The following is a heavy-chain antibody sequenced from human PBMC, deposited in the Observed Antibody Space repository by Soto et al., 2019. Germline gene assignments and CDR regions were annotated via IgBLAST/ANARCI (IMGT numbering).Heavy chain of an antibody. J-gene: IGHJ6*02. Sequence: ASVKVSCKASGGTFSSYAISWVRQAPGQGLEWMGGIIPIFGTANYAQKFQGRVTITADKSTSTAYMELSSLRSEDTAVYYCARVTSMVRGFGKFPYGMDVWAKGPRSPSP. CDR3: ARVTSMVRGFGKFPYGMDV. CDR2: IIPIFGTA. V-gene: IGHV1-69*06. D-gene: IGHD3-10*01. CDR1: GGTFSSYA.